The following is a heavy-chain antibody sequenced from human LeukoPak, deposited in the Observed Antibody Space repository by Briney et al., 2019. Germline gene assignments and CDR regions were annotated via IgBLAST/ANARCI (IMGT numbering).Heavy chain of an antibody. CDR1: GGAFSGYF. J-gene: IGHJ6*03. CDR2: INHSGST. CDR3: ARVILDYYYYYMDV. V-gene: IGHV4-34*01. Sequence: PSETLSLTCAVYGGAFSGYFWSWIRQPPGKGLEWIGEINHSGSTNYNPSLKSRVTISVDTSKNQFSLKVSSMTAADTAMYYCARVILDYYYYYMDVWGKGTTVTVSS.